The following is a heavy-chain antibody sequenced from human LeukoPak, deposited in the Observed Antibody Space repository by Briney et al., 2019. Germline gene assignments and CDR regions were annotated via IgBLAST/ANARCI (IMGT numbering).Heavy chain of an antibody. J-gene: IGHJ6*02. CDR2: ISAYNGNT. CDR1: GYTFTSYG. CDR3: ARDQRQGSRITSGGIIPYKYDMDV. Sequence: GASVKVSCKASGYTFTSYGISWVRQAPGQGLEWMGWISAYNGNTNYAQKLQGRVTMTTDTSTSTAYMELRSLRSDDTGVYYCARDQRQGSRITSGGIIPYKYDMDVWGQGTTVTVSS. V-gene: IGHV1-18*01. D-gene: IGHD3-16*02.